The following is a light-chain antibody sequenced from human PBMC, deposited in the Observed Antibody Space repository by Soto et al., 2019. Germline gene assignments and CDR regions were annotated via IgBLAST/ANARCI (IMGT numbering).Light chain of an antibody. J-gene: IGKJ1*01. V-gene: IGKV3-20*01. CDR3: QQYGGMWT. CDR2: GAS. Sequence: EVVLTQSKGILSRSPGERATLSCRASQSVRSSYLAWYQQKPGQAPRLLIYGASSRATGIPDRFSGSGSGTDFTLTINRLEPEDFAVYYCQQYGGMWTFGQGTKVDI. CDR1: QSVRSSY.